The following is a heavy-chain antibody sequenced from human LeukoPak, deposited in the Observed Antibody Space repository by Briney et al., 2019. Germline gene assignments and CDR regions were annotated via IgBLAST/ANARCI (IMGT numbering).Heavy chain of an antibody. CDR1: GGSFSGYY. V-gene: IGHV4-34*01. D-gene: IGHD3-22*01. Sequence: ASETLSLTCAVYGGSFSGYYWSWIRQPPGKGLEWIGEMNHSGSTNYNPSLKSRVTISVDTSKNQFSLKLSSVTAADTAVYYCARGRHYYDSSGYYPEIDYWGQGTLVTVSS. CDR3: ARGRHYYDSSGYYPEIDY. J-gene: IGHJ4*02. CDR2: MNHSGST.